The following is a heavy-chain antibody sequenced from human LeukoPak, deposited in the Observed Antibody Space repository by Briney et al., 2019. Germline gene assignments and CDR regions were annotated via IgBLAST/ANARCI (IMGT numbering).Heavy chain of an antibody. CDR2: IYYSGST. CDR1: GGSISSYY. D-gene: IGHD5-18*01. V-gene: IGHV4-59*08. CDR3: ARSRGGYRHGLNFFDY. J-gene: IGHJ4*02. Sequence: SETLSLTCTVSGGSISSYYWSWIRQPPGKGLEWIGCIYYSGSTNYNPSLKSRVTTSVDTSKNQFSLRLSSVTATDTAVYYCARSRGGYRHGLNFFDYWGQGTLVTVSS.